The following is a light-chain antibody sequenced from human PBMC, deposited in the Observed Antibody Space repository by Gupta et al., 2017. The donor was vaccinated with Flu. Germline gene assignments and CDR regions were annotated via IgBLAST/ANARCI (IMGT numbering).Light chain of an antibody. J-gene: IGLJ2*01. V-gene: IGLV3-21*02. CDR2: DDS. CDR3: QVWHTSSEVL. Sequence: GGDNIGAKIVHWYQQKPGQAPVLVVYDDSDRPSGIPERFSGSNSGNTATLTISRVEAGDEADYYCQVWHTSSEVLFGGGTKVTVL. CDR1: NIGAKI.